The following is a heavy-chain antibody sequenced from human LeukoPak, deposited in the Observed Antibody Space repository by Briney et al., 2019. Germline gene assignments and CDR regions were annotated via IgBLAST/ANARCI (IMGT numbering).Heavy chain of an antibody. D-gene: IGHD6-13*01. V-gene: IGHV3-15*01. Sequence: PGGSLRLSRAASGFTFSNAWMSWVRQAPGKGLEWGGRIKSKTDGGTTDYAAPVKGRFTISRDDSKNTLYLQMNSLKTEDTAVYYCTTDLVKIAAAGTDWFDPWGQGTLVTVSS. J-gene: IGHJ5*02. CDR2: IKSKTDGGTT. CDR1: GFTFSNAW. CDR3: TTDLVKIAAAGTDWFDP.